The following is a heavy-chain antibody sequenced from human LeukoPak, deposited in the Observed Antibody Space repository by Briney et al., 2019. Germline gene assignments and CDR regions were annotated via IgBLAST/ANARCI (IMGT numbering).Heavy chain of an antibody. J-gene: IGHJ4*02. CDR2: ISYDGSNK. CDR3: ARECSAQFCGPGSFDY. D-gene: IGHD3-9*01. V-gene: IGHV3-30-3*01. Sequence: GGSLRRSCAASGFTFSSYAMHWVRQAPGKGLEWVAVISYDGSNKYYADSVKGRFTISRDNSKNTLYLQMNSLRAEDTAVYYCARECSAQFCGPGSFDYWGQGTLVTVSS. CDR1: GFTFSSYA.